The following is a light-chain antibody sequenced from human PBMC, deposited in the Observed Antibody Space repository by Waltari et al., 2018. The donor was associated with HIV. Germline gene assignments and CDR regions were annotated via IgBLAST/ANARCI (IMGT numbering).Light chain of an antibody. CDR2: GAA. CDR3: QQYGSSPRYT. CDR1: QSFSNSY. V-gene: IGKV3-20*01. Sequence: DIVLTPSPGTLSLSPGERATLSCRASQSFSNSYLAWYQQKPGQAPRLLIYGAASRATGIPDRFSGSGSGTDFTLTISRLEPEDFAVYYCQQYGSSPRYTFGQGTKLEIK. J-gene: IGKJ2*01.